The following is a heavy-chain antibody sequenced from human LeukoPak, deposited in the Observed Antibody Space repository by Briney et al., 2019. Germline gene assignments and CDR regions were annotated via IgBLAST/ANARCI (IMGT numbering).Heavy chain of an antibody. CDR1: GDSVSTNSAA. CDR2: TYYRSKWYN. Sequence: SQTLSLTFAISGDSVSTNSAAWNWVRQSPARGDERLGSTYYRSKWYNDYGGEVKSQITINPDTSKNQFSLQLNSVTPEDTAVYYCARGGIGYCTSTSCSFDSWGQGTLVTVSS. V-gene: IGHV6-1*01. CDR3: ARGGIGYCTSTSCSFDS. D-gene: IGHD2-2*01. J-gene: IGHJ4*02.